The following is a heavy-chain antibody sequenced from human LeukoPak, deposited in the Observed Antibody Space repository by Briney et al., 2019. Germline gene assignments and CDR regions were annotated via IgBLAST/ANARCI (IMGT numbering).Heavy chain of an antibody. CDR2: INHSGST. V-gene: IGHV4-34*01. J-gene: IGHJ5*02. Sequence: PSETLSLTCAVYGGSFSGYYWSWIRQPPGKGLEWIGEINHSGSTNYNPSLKSRVTISVDTSKNQFSLKLSSVTAADTAVYYCAREGSGYDTWGQGTLVTVSS. D-gene: IGHD5-12*01. CDR1: GGSFSGYY. CDR3: AREGSGYDT.